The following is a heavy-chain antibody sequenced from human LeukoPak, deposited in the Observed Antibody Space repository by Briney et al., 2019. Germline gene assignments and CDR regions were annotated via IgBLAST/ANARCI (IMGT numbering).Heavy chain of an antibody. J-gene: IGHJ4*02. CDR1: GGSISSYY. D-gene: IGHD6-19*01. CDR2: IYTSGST. CDR3: ARASSGWYSDY. Sequence: PSETLSLTCTVSGGSISSYYWSWIRQPAGKGLKWIGRIYTSGSTNYNPSLKSRVTMSVDTSKNQFSLKLSSVTAADTAVYYCARASSGWYSDYWGQGTLLTVSS. V-gene: IGHV4-4*07.